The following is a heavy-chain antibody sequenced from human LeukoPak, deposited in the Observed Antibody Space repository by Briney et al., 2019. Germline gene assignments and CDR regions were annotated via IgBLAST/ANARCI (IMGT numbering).Heavy chain of an antibody. CDR3: ARSLSGYSSYVVNDPYDY. CDR1: GYTFTSYY. D-gene: IGHD5-12*01. Sequence: ASVKVSCKASGYTFTSYYMHWVRQAPGQGLEWMGIINPSDGSTSYAQKFQGRVTMTRDTSTSTVYMELSSLRSEDMAVYYCARSLSGYSSYVVNDPYDYWGQGTLVTVSS. V-gene: IGHV1-46*01. J-gene: IGHJ4*02. CDR2: INPSDGST.